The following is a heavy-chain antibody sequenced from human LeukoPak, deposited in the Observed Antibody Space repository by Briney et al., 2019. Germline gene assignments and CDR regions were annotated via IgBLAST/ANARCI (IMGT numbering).Heavy chain of an antibody. Sequence: GGSLRLSCAASGFTFSSYSMNWVRQAPGKGLEWVSSISSSSSYIYYADSVKGRFTISRDNAKNSLYLQMNSLRAEDTAVYYCARAKRIVGASPYRDYWGQGTLVTVSS. D-gene: IGHD1-26*01. CDR2: ISSSSSYI. J-gene: IGHJ4*02. CDR1: GFTFSSYS. CDR3: ARAKRIVGASPYRDY. V-gene: IGHV3-21*01.